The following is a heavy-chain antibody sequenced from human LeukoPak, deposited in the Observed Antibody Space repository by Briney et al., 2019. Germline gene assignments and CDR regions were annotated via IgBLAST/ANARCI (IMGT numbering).Heavy chain of an antibody. CDR3: AKDLMGYGGYNVYYYYGMDV. CDR1: GFTFSSYG. CDR2: ISYDGSNK. Sequence: GGSLRLSCAASGFTFSSYGMHWVRQAPGKGLEWVAVISYDGSNKYYADSVKGRFTISRDNSKNTLYLQMSSLRAEDTAVYYCAKDLMGYGGYNVYYYYGMDVWGQGTTVTVSS. J-gene: IGHJ6*02. V-gene: IGHV3-30*18. D-gene: IGHD4-17*01.